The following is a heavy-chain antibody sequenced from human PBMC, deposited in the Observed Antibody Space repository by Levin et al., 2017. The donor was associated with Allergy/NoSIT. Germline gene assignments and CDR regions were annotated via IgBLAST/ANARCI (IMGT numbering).Heavy chain of an antibody. J-gene: IGHJ4*02. CDR1: GGSFSGYY. Sequence: SETLSLTCAVYGGSFSGYYWSWIRQPPGKGLEWIGQINHSGSTSYNPSLKSRVTISVDTSKNQFSLKLTSVTAADTAVYYCARGAYYFDDSGHHYWGQGTLVTVSS. V-gene: IGHV4-34*01. D-gene: IGHD3-22*01. CDR3: ARGAYYFDDSGHHY. CDR2: INHSGST.